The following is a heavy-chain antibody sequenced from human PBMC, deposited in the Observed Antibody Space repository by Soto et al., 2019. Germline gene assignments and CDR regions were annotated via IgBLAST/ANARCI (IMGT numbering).Heavy chain of an antibody. CDR1: GGSFSGYY. J-gene: IGHJ4*02. Sequence: SETLSLTCAVYGGSFSGYYWSWIRQPPGKGLEWIGEINHSGSTNYNPSLKSRVTISVDTSKNQFSLKLSSVTAADTAVYYCARCVTFGGVIVSFDYWGQGTLVTAPQ. V-gene: IGHV4-34*01. CDR2: INHSGST. D-gene: IGHD3-16*02. CDR3: ARCVTFGGVIVSFDY.